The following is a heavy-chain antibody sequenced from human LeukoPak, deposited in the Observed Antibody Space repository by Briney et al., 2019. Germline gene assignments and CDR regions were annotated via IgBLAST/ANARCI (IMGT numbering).Heavy chain of an antibody. Sequence: SETLSLTCTVYGASFSAYYWSWIRQPPGKGLEWIGEIIHSGSTNYNPSLKSRVTISVDTSKNHFSLKLSSVTAADTALYYCARDVAGAAVADDFDCWGQGTLVTVSS. D-gene: IGHD6-19*01. J-gene: IGHJ4*02. CDR1: GASFSAYY. CDR2: IIHSGST. CDR3: ARDVAGAAVADDFDC. V-gene: IGHV4-34*12.